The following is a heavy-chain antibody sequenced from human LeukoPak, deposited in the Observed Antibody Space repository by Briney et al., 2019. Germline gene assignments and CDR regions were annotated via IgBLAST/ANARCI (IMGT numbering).Heavy chain of an antibody. D-gene: IGHD1-14*01. J-gene: IGHJ6*03. CDR3: ARVRRTFYYYMDV. CDR2: IFHSGST. CDR1: GYSISSGYY. V-gene: IGHV4-38-2*02. Sequence: SETLSLTCTVSGYSISSGYYWGWIRQPPGKGLEWIGNIFHSGSTYYNPSLKSRVTISLDTSKNQFSLKLSSVTAADAAVYYCARVRRTFYYYMDVWGKGTTVTVSS.